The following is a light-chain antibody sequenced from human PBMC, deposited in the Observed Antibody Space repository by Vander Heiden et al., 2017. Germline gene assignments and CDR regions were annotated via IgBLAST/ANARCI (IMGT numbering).Light chain of an antibody. Sequence: IQMTRSPSSLSASVGDRVTITCRASQSISSYLNWYQQKPGKAPKLLIYAASSLQSGVPSKFSGSGSGTDFTLTISSRQPEDFASYYCQQSDSNPTWTFGQGTKVEIK. CDR3: QQSDSNPTWT. CDR1: QSISSY. J-gene: IGKJ1*01. V-gene: IGKV1-39*01. CDR2: AAS.